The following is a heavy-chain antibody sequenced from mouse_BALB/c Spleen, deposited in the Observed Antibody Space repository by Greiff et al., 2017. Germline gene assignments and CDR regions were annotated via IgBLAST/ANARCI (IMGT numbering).Heavy chain of an antibody. CDR2: INPSNGRT. CDR1: GYTFTSYW. Sequence: QVQLQQPGAELVKPGASVKLSCKASGYTFTSYWMHWVKQRPGQGLEWIGEINPSNGRTNYNEKFKSKATLTVDKSSSTAYMQLSSLTSEDSAVYYCARDGNDYDGGVYYCDYWGQGTTLTVSS. D-gene: IGHD2-4*01. CDR3: ARDGNDYDGGVYYCDY. J-gene: IGHJ2*01. V-gene: IGHV1S81*02.